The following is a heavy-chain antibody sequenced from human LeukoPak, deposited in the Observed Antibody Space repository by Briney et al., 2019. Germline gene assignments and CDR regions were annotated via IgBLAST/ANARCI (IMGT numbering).Heavy chain of an antibody. CDR2: INPNSGGT. D-gene: IGHD3-9*01. CDR3: ASLYGILTGSWNDAFDI. V-gene: IGHV1-2*02. Sequence: ASVKVSCKASGYTFTGYYMHWVRQAPGQGLEWMGWINPNSGGTNYAQKFQGRVTMTRDTSISTAYMELSRLRSDDTAVYYCASLYGILTGSWNDAFDIWGQGTMATVSS. J-gene: IGHJ3*02. CDR1: GYTFTGYY.